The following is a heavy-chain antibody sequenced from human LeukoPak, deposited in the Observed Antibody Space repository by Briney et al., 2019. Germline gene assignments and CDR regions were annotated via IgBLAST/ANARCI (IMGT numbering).Heavy chain of an antibody. Sequence: SETLSLTCTVSGGSISSSSYYWGWIRQPPGKGLEWIGYIYYSGSTYYNPSLKSRVTISVDTSKNQFSLKLSSVTAADMAVYYCARSKVAAIVWGQGTLVTVSS. CDR2: IYYSGST. CDR1: GGSISSSSYY. D-gene: IGHD2-15*01. V-gene: IGHV4-31*03. J-gene: IGHJ4*02. CDR3: ARSKVAAIV.